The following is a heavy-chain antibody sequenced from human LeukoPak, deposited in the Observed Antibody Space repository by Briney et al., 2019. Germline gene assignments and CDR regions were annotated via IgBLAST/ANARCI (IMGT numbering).Heavy chain of an antibody. J-gene: IGHJ1*01. CDR2: IYYSGST. V-gene: IGHV4-39*01. CDR3: ASYLEYFQH. CDR1: GGSISSSSYY. Sequence: SETLSLTCTVSGGSISSSSYYWGWIRQPPGKGLEWIGSIYYSGSTYYNPSLKSRVTISVDTSKNQFSLKLSSVTAADTAVYYCASYLEYFQHWGQGTLVTVSS.